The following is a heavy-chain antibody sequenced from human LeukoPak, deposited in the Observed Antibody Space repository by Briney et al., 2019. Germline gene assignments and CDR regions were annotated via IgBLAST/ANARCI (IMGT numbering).Heavy chain of an antibody. J-gene: IGHJ5*02. CDR2: ISGSGGST. CDR1: GFTFSSYA. CDR3: AKDTIAVAGRNWFDP. D-gene: IGHD6-19*01. V-gene: IGHV3-23*01. Sequence: GGSLRLSCAAPGFTFSSYAMSWVRQAPGKGLKWVSAISGSGGSTYYADSVKGRFTISRDNSKNTLYLQMNSLRAEDTAVYYCAKDTIAVAGRNWFDPWGQGTLVTVSS.